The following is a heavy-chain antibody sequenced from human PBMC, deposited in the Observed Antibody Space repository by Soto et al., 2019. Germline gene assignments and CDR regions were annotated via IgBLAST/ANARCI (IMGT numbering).Heavy chain of an antibody. Sequence: ASVKVSCKASGYTFTGYYMHWVRQAPGQGLVLMGWINPNSGGTIYAQKFQGRVTMTRDTAISTAYMEVSRLRSDDTAVYYCARAGMQTRCYPCPSYHHYGMDVPGQGTTVPGSS. CDR3: ARAGMQTRCYPCPSYHHYGMDV. CDR2: INPNSGGT. V-gene: IGHV1-2*02. J-gene: IGHJ6*02. D-gene: IGHD2-2*01. CDR1: GYTFTGYY.